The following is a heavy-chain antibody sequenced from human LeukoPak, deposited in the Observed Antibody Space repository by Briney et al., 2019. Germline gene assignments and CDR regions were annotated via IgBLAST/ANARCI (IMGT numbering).Heavy chain of an antibody. V-gene: IGHV4-34*01. CDR3: ARGKRYCSSTSCYASWFDP. D-gene: IGHD2-2*01. J-gene: IGHJ5*02. Sequence: PSETLSLTCAVYGGSFSGYYWSWIRQPPGKGLEWIGEINHSGSTNYIPSLKSRVTISVDTSKNQFSLKLSSVTAADTAVYYCARGKRYCSSTSCYASWFDPWGQGTLVTVSS. CDR1: GGSFSGYY. CDR2: INHSGST.